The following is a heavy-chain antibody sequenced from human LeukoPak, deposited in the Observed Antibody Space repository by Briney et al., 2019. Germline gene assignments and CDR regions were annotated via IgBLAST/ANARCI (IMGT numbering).Heavy chain of an antibody. D-gene: IGHD2-2*01. Sequence: GGSLRLSCAASGFTFSNYWMSWVRQAPGKGLEWVANIKQDESEKYYVDSVKGRFTISRDNAKNSLYLQMNSLRAEDTAVYYCARGRGYCGGTTCHWYYVDYWGQGTLVTVSS. J-gene: IGHJ4*02. V-gene: IGHV3-7*04. CDR1: GFTFSNYW. CDR2: IKQDESEK. CDR3: ARGRGYCGGTTCHWYYVDY.